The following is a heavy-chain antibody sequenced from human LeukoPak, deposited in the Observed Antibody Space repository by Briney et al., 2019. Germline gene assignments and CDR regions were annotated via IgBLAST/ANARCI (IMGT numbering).Heavy chain of an antibody. CDR3: AKDLRLSVGTSPFDY. CDR2: IRYDGSNK. Sequence: PGGSLRLSCVASGITFSNFRMNWVRQAPGKGLEWVAFIRYDGSNKYYADSVKGRFTISRDNSKNTLYLQMNSLRADDTALYYCAKDLRLSVGTSPFDYWGQGTLVTVSS. J-gene: IGHJ4*02. CDR1: GITFSNFR. D-gene: IGHD4-23*01. V-gene: IGHV3-30*02.